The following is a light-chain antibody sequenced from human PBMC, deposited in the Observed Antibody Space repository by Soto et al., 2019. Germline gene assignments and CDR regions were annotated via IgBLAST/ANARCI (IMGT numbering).Light chain of an antibody. J-gene: IGKJ1*01. CDR1: QSISSW. Sequence: DIQMTQSPSTLSASVGDRVTITCRASQSISSWLAWYQQKPGKAPKLMIYDASRLESGVPSRFSGSGSGTEFTLSIRSLQPDDCATYYLQQDNSYPPTFGQGTKLDIK. CDR3: QQDNSYPPT. CDR2: DAS. V-gene: IGKV1-5*01.